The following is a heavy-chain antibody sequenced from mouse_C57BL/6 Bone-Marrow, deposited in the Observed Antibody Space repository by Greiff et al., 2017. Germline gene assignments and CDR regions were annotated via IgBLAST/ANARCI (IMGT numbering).Heavy chain of an antibody. Sequence: VQLQQSVAELVRPGASVKLSCTASGFNIKNTYMHWVKQRPEQGLEWIGRIDPANGNTKYDPKFQGKATITAVTASNTAYLQLISLTSEDTAIDYCARDYGSSGWFAYGGQGTLVTVSA. V-gene: IGHV14-3*01. J-gene: IGHJ3*01. D-gene: IGHD1-1*01. CDR2: IDPANGNT. CDR3: ARDYGSSGWFAY. CDR1: GFNIKNTY.